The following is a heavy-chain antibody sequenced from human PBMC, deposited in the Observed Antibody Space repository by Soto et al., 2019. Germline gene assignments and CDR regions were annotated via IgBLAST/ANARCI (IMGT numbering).Heavy chain of an antibody. CDR2: IIPIFGTA. Sequence: GASVKVSCKASGGTFSSYAISWVRQAPGQGLEWMGGIIPIFGTASYAQKFQGRVTITADESTSTAYMELSSLRSEDTAVYYCARGYLYCSSTSCPLLFDYWGQGTLVTVSS. D-gene: IGHD2-2*01. CDR3: ARGYLYCSSTSCPLLFDY. CDR1: GGTFSSYA. V-gene: IGHV1-69*13. J-gene: IGHJ4*02.